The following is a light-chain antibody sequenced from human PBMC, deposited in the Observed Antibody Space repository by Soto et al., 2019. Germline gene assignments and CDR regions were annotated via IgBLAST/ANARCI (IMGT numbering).Light chain of an antibody. CDR1: SSDVGGYNY. Sequence: QSVLTQPASVSGSPGQSITISCTGTSSDVGGYNYVSWYQQHPGKAPKLMIYDVSNRPSGVSNRFSGSKSGNTASLTISGLQAEDDANYTSSSTLLYVFGTGTKLTVL. CDR2: DVS. CDR3: SSTLLYV. V-gene: IGLV2-14*01. J-gene: IGLJ1*01.